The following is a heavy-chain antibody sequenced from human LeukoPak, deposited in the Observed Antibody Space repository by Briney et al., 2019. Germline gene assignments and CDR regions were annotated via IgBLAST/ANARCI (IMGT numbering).Heavy chain of an antibody. Sequence: PSETLSLTCTVSGGPIGSYYWTWIRQPPGKGLEWIAYIHYSGSTSSNPSLKSRVTVSVDTSNNQFSLKLTPVTAADTAVYYCARDDILTGYYGNFDFWGQGTLVTVSS. V-gene: IGHV4-59*01. J-gene: IGHJ4*02. CDR2: IHYSGST. CDR1: GGPIGSYY. D-gene: IGHD3-9*01. CDR3: ARDDILTGYYGNFDF.